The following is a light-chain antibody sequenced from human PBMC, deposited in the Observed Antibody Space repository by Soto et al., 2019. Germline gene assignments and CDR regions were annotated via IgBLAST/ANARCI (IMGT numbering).Light chain of an antibody. J-gene: IGKJ5*01. V-gene: IGKV3-20*01. CDR1: QSVNNNY. CDR2: GAS. Sequence: EIVLTQSPGTLSLSPGERATLFCRASQSVNNNYLAWYQQKPGQAPRLLIYGASSRAPGIPDRFSGSGSGTDFSLTISSLEPEDFAMYYCQQYGGSAPITFGQGTRLEIE. CDR3: QQYGGSAPIT.